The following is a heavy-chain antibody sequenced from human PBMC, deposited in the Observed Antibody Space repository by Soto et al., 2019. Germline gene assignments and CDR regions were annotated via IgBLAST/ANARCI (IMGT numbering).Heavy chain of an antibody. CDR2: INPNSGGT. Sequence: WASVKVSCKASGYTFTGYYMHWVRQAPGQGLEWMGWINPNSGGTNYAQKFQGWVTMTRDTSISTAYMELSRLRSDDTAVYYCARDGKKYYDFWSGYKPYGMDVWGQGTTVTVSS. CDR1: GYTFTGYY. CDR3: ARDGKKYYDFWSGYKPYGMDV. V-gene: IGHV1-2*04. J-gene: IGHJ6*02. D-gene: IGHD3-3*01.